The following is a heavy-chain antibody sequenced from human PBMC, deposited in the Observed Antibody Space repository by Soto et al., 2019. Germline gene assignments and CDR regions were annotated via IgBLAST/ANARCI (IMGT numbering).Heavy chain of an antibody. V-gene: IGHV3-11*01. Sequence: PGGSLRLSCAASGFTFSDYYMSWIRQAPGKGLEWVSYISSSGSTIYYADSVKGRFTISRDNAKNSLYLQMNSLRAEDTAVYYCARAGVWDVVVITGLGDAFDIWGQGTMVTVSS. D-gene: IGHD3-22*01. J-gene: IGHJ3*02. CDR2: ISSSGSTI. CDR3: ARAGVWDVVVITGLGDAFDI. CDR1: GFTFSDYY.